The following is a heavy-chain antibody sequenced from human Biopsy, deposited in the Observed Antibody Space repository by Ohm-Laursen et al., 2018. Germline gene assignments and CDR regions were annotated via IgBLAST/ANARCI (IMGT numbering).Heavy chain of an antibody. CDR2: VTTTSSYI. Sequence: GPTFTDAWMSWVRQAPGKGLEWVSSVTTTSSYIYYADSVKGRFTISRDNSKNTLYLQLNSLRVEDTALYYCAKDRRTMRVWYFDLWGRGTLVTVSS. J-gene: IGHJ2*01. CDR1: GPTFTDAW. V-gene: IGHV3-21*04. D-gene: IGHD4/OR15-4a*01. CDR3: AKDRRTMRVWYFDL.